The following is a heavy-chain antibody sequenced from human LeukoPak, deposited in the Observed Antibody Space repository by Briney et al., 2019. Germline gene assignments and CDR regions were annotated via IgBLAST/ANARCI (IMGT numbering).Heavy chain of an antibody. CDR3: AKEGLPRLGHSDY. Sequence: GGSLRLSCAASGFTFSSYWMHWVRQAPGKGLVWVSRINTDGSSTNYADSVKGRFTISRDNAKNTLYLQMNSLRAEDTAVYYCAKEGLPRLGHSDYWGQGTLVTVSS. V-gene: IGHV3-74*01. J-gene: IGHJ4*02. CDR1: GFTFSSYW. CDR2: INTDGSST. D-gene: IGHD3-9*01.